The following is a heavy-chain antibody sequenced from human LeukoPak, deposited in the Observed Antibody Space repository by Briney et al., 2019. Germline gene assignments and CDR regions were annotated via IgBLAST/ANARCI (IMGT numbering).Heavy chain of an antibody. CDR2: ISSSSSYI. J-gene: IGHJ4*02. Sequence: GGSLRLSCAASGFTFSSYSMNWVRQAPGKGLEWVSSISSSSSYIYYADSVKGRFTISRNNAKNSPYLTTNSQRAEDTAVYYCASWGGLVPAAPYNDYWGEGTLVTVSS. D-gene: IGHD2-2*01. CDR1: GFTFSSYS. V-gene: IGHV3-21*01. CDR3: ASWGGLVPAAPYNDY.